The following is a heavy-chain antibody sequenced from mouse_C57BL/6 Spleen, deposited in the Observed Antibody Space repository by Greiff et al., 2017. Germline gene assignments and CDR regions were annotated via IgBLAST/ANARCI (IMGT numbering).Heavy chain of an antibody. D-gene: IGHD1-1*01. V-gene: IGHV1-9*01. J-gene: IGHJ2*01. Sequence: QVQLQQSGAELMKPGASVKLSCKATGYTFTGSWIEWVKQRPGHGLEWIGEILPGSGRTNYNSKFKGKATFTAATSSNTAYMQLSSLTTADSAIYYCARAHGSSYDWGKGTTLTVAT. CDR2: ILPGSGRT. CDR1: GYTFTGSW. CDR3: ARAHGSSYD.